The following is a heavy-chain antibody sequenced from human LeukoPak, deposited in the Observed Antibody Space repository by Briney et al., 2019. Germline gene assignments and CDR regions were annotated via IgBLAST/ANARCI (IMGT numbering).Heavy chain of an antibody. CDR2: ISGSGGST. CDR1: GFTVSSNY. J-gene: IGHJ3*02. V-gene: IGHV3-23*01. Sequence: QTGGSLRLSCAASGFTVSSNYMSWVRQAPGKGLEWVSAISGSGGSTYYADSVKGRFTISRDNSKNTLYLQMNSLRAEDTAVYYCAKESDDAFDIWGQGTMVTVSS. CDR3: AKESDDAFDI.